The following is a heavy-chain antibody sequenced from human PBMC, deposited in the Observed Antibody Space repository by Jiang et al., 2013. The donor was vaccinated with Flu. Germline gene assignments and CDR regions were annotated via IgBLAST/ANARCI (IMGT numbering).Heavy chain of an antibody. D-gene: IGHD6-13*01. CDR1: GFSLSTSGMC. CDR2: IDWDDDK. Sequence: TQTLTLTCTFSGFSLSTSGMCVSWIRQPPGKALEWLARIDWDDDKYYSTSLKTRLTISKDTSKNRVVLTMTNMDPVDTATYYCARIMVAAAGGYFDYWGQGTLVTVSS. J-gene: IGHJ4*02. CDR3: ARIMVAAAGGYFDY. V-gene: IGHV2-70*11.